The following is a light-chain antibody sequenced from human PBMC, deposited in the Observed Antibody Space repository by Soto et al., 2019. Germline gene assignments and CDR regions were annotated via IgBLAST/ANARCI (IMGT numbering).Light chain of an antibody. Sequence: QSVLTQPPSVSGAPGQRVTISCTGSSSNIGAGYDVHWYQQLPGTAPKLLIYGNSNRPSGVPDRFSGSKSGTSASLAITGLQAEDEADYYCQSYDSSLSGWVFSVGTKLTVL. J-gene: IGLJ3*02. CDR3: QSYDSSLSGWV. CDR1: SSNIGAGYD. CDR2: GNS. V-gene: IGLV1-40*01.